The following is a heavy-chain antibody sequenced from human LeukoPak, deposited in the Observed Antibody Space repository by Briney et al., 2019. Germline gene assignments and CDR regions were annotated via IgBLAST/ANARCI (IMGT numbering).Heavy chain of an antibody. CDR1: GYTFTSYG. J-gene: IGHJ4*02. V-gene: IGHV1-2*02. D-gene: IGHD3-16*01. CDR2: INPNSGGT. CDR3: ARTAGVRSRSKVITFGGVIQ. Sequence: ASVKVSCKASGYTFTSYGISWVRQAPGQGLEWMGWINPNSGGTNYAQKFQGRVTMTRDTSISTAYMELSRLRSDDTAVYYCARTAGVRSRSKVITFGGVIQWGQGTLVTVSS.